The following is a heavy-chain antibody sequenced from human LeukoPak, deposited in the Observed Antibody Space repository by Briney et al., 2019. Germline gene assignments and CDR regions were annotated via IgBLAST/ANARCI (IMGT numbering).Heavy chain of an antibody. V-gene: IGHV4-31*03. D-gene: IGHD3-10*01. CDR2: IYYSGST. CDR3: ARVGSGSYYNLFDY. CDR1: GGSISSGGYY. Sequence: SQTLSLTCTVSGGSISSGGYYWSWIRQHPGKGLEWIGYIYYSGSTYYNPSLKSRVTISVDTSKNQFSLKLSFVTAADTAVYYCARVGSGSYYNLFDYWGQGTLVTVSS. J-gene: IGHJ4*02.